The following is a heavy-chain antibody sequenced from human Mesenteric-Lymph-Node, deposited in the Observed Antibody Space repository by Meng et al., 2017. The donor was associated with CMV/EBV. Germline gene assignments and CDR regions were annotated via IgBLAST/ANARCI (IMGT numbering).Heavy chain of an antibody. V-gene: IGHV1-46*01. Sequence: ASVKVSCKASGYTFTSYYMHWVRQAPGQGLEWMGIINPSGGSTSYAQKFQGRVTMTRDTSTSTVYMELSSLRSEDTAVYYCAKLELRQGYYYYGMDVWGQGTTVIVSS. CDR1: GYTFTSYY. CDR2: INPSGGST. J-gene: IGHJ6*02. CDR3: AKLELRQGYYYYGMDV. D-gene: IGHD1-7*01.